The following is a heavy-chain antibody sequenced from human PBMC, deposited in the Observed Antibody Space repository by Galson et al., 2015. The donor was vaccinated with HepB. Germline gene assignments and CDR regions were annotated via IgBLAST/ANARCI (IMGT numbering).Heavy chain of an antibody. Sequence: SLRLSCAASGFTFDDYAMHWVRQAPGKGLEWVSGISWNSGSIGYADSVKGRFTISRDNAKNSLYLQMNSLRPEDTALYYCAKDIVSGDSGDYTRFDFWGQGTLVTVSS. J-gene: IGHJ4*02. V-gene: IGHV3-9*01. CDR3: AKDIVSGDSGDYTRFDF. CDR1: GFTFDDYA. CDR2: ISWNSGSI. D-gene: IGHD4-17*01.